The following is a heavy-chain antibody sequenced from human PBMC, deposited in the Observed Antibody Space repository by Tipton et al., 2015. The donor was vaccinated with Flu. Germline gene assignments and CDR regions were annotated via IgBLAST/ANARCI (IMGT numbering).Heavy chain of an antibody. CDR1: GFTFSKYA. D-gene: IGHD6-19*01. V-gene: IGHV3-30*04. CDR3: ARGGSGYTTGWYADAFDI. Sequence: SGFTFSKYALHWVRQAPGKGLEWVTTISYDGSSKYYADSVKGRFTFSRDNSKNTLYLQMNSLRTEDTAVYYCARGGSGYTTGWYADAFDIWGQGTMVTVSS. CDR2: ISYDGSSK. J-gene: IGHJ3*02.